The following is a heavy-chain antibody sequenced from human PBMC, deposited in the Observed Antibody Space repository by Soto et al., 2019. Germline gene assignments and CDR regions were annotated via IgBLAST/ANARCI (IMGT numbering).Heavy chain of an antibody. J-gene: IGHJ4*02. CDR3: ARRDYAIDS. D-gene: IGHD4-17*01. CDR1: VDSVATGSYY. Sequence: TLSRTYKVSVDSVATGSYYWTWFRQPPGKGMEWXGYIYXSGSTNYNHSXXSRATIFXXKSGSHLSMNLTSVTADDTAVYYCARRDYAIDSWGRGTLVTVSS. V-gene: IGHV4-61*03. CDR2: IYXSGST.